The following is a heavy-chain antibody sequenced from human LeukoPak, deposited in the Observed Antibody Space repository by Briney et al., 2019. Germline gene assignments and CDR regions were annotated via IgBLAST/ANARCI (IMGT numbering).Heavy chain of an antibody. V-gene: IGHV3-30*03. CDR3: QGGGCSGGSCYPIQLWPLGLLDGAFDI. J-gene: IGHJ3*02. CDR2: ISYDGSNK. D-gene: IGHD2-15*01. CDR1: GFTFSSYG. Sequence: QPGRSLRLSCAASGFTFSSYGMHWVRQAPGKGLEWVAVISYDGSNKYYADSVKGRFTISRDNSKNTLYLQMNSLRAEDTAVYYCQGGGCSGGSCYPIQLWPLGLLDGAFDIWGQGTMVTVSS.